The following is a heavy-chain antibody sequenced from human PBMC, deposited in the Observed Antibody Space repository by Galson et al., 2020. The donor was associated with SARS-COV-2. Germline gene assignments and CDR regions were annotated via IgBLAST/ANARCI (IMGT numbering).Heavy chain of an antibody. Sequence: GESLKISCAASGFPFSSNGMNWFRQAPGKGLEWVSSISSSSTYKYYADSVKGRFTISRDNAKNSLYLQMNSLRPDKKAGYYCASGGNTWALDFWGQGTLVTVSS. CDR2: ISSSSTYK. D-gene: IGHD3-16*01. CDR1: GFPFSSNG. V-gene: IGHV3-21*01. J-gene: IGHJ4*02. CDR3: ASGGNTWALDF.